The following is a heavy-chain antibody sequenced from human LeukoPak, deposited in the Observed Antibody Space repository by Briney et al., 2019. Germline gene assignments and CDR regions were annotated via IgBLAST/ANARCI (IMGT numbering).Heavy chain of an antibody. V-gene: IGHV1-2*02. CDR1: GYTFTGYY. CDR2: INPNSGGT. D-gene: IGHD2-2*01. J-gene: IGHJ6*03. CDR3: AFSLVVPAAQPSPYYYYYYMDV. Sequence: ASVKVSCKASGYTFTGYYMHWVRQAPGQGLEWMGWINPNSGGTNYAQKFQGRVTMTRDTSISTAYMELSRLRSDDTAVYYCAFSLVVPAAQPSPYYYYYYMDVWGEGTTVTVSS.